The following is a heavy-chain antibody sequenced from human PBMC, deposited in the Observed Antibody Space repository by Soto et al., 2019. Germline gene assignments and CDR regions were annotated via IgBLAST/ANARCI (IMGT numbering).Heavy chain of an antibody. CDR2: IIGSGAIT. CDR1: GFTFSNYA. Sequence: EVQLLESGGALVQPGASLRLSCVASGFTFSNYAMSWVRQAPGKGPEWVSSIIGSGAITYHADSVKGRFTISRDNSENTLHLPMNSLRVEDTAVFYCVKAPVPDYGPFGSCVFQHWGQGTLVTVSS. D-gene: IGHD4-17*01. V-gene: IGHV3-23*01. J-gene: IGHJ1*01. CDR3: VKAPVPDYGPFGSCVFQH.